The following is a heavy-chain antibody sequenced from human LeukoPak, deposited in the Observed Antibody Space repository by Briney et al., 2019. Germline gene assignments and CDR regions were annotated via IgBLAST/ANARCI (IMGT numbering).Heavy chain of an antibody. J-gene: IGHJ3*02. CDR1: GFTFSSYS. CDR3: ARDRVVVNLNAFDI. D-gene: IGHD3-22*01. V-gene: IGHV3-21*01. Sequence: PGGSLRLSCAASGFTFSSYSMNWVRQAPGKGLEWVSSISSSSSYIYYADSVKGRFTISRDNAKNSLYLQMNSLRAEDTAVYYCARDRVVVNLNAFDIWGQGTMGTVSS. CDR2: ISSSSSYI.